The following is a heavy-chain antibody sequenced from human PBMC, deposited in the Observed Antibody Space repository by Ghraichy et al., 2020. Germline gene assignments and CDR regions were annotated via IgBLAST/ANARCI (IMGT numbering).Heavy chain of an antibody. Sequence: GGSLRLSCAASGFTFGSYGMHWVRQAPGKGLEGVDLIAYEGNDKYYSDSVKGQFAISRNNSKNTLYLQINSLRREDTALYYCAKAQWGTSKYHFDYWGQGTLVTVSS. V-gene: IGHV3-30*18. J-gene: IGHJ4*02. CDR2: IAYEGNDK. CDR3: AKAQWGTSKYHFDY. D-gene: IGHD3-16*01. CDR1: GFTFGSYG.